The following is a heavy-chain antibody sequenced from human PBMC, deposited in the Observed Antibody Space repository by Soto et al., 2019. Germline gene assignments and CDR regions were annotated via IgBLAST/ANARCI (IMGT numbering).Heavy chain of an antibody. CDR3: ASGGIYYDSSGYYSDAFDI. CDR2: ISAYNGNT. D-gene: IGHD3-22*01. CDR1: GYTFTSYC. J-gene: IGHJ3*02. Sequence: ASVNVSCKSSGYTFTSYCISWGRQAPGQGLEWMGWISAYNGNTNYAQKLQGRVTMTTDTSTSTAYMELRSLRSDDTAVYYCASGGIYYDSSGYYSDAFDIWGQGTMVTVSS. V-gene: IGHV1-18*04.